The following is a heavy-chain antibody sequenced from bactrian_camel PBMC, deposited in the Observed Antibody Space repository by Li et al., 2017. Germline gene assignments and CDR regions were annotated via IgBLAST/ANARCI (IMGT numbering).Heavy chain of an antibody. J-gene: IGHJ4*01. CDR1: SISRYC. CDR2: ISSDGRT. D-gene: IGHD3*01. V-gene: IGHV3S9*01. Sequence: HVQLVESGGGQVQPGGSLRLSCTYSISRYCLGWVRQVPGKEREGVATISSDGRTKYRDSVRGRFSITQDNAKNTVYLQMNSLKEEDTAMYYCAVDAPWYKECVIRRTPELGVRGQGTQVTVS.